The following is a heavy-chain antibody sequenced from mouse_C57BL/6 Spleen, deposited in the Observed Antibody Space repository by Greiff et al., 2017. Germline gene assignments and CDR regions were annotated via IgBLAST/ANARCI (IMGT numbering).Heavy chain of an antibody. D-gene: IGHD2-4*01. CDR1: GYTFTSYW. Sequence: QVQLQQPGAELVKPGASVKMSCKASGYTFTSYWITWVKQRPGQGLEWIGDIYPGSGSTNYNEKFKSKATLTVDTSSSTAYMQLSSLTSEDSAVDYCARDDYGGAWFAYWGQGTLVTVSA. V-gene: IGHV1-55*01. CDR2: IYPGSGST. J-gene: IGHJ3*01. CDR3: ARDDYGGAWFAY.